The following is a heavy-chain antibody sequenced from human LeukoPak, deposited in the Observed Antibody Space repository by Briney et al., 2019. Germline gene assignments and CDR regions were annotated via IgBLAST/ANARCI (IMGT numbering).Heavy chain of an antibody. CDR3: ARVDRVLWFGELYLLDAFDI. D-gene: IGHD3-10*01. CDR1: GFTFSSYR. Sequence: PGGSLRLSCAASGFTFSSYRMNWVRQAPGKGLEWVSYISSSSRTIYYADSVKGRFTISRDNAKNSLYLQMNSLRAEDTAVYYCARVDRVLWFGELYLLDAFDIWGQGTMVTVSS. CDR2: ISSSSRTI. J-gene: IGHJ3*02. V-gene: IGHV3-48*04.